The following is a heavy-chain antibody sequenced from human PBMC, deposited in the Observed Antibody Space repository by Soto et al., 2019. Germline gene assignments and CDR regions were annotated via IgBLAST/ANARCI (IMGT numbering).Heavy chain of an antibody. CDR3: AKGHGWDYLDY. V-gene: IGHV3-23*01. CDR2: IGADGGTT. J-gene: IGHJ4*02. D-gene: IGHD6-19*01. CDR1: GFTFGSYG. Sequence: GGSLRLSCEASGFTFGSYGMTWVRQGPGKGLEWVSLIGADGGTTYTAEAVKGRFTIARDNSRNSLYLQMDNLRVEDTAVYYCAKGHGWDYLDYWGQGALVTVSS.